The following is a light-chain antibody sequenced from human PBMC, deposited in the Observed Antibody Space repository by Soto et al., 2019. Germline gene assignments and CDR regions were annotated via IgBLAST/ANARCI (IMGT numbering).Light chain of an antibody. CDR2: TAS. CDR3: QHYHSVPWT. Sequence: DIQMTQSPSSLSASVGDRVTITCRASQSISNYLNWYQQKPGKAPKVLIYTASNLQSGVPSRFSGCGSGTDFTLTISRLQHEDFATYYCQHYHSVPWTFGQGTKVEIK. V-gene: IGKV1-39*01. CDR1: QSISNY. J-gene: IGKJ1*01.